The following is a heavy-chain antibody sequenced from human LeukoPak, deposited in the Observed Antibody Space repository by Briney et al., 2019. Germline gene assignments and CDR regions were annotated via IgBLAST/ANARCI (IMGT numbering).Heavy chain of an antibody. Sequence: GGSLRLSCAASGFTFSSYAMSWVRQAPGKGLEWVSAISGSGGSTYYADSVKGRFTISRDNSKNTLYLQMNSLRAEDTAVYYCAKDKEGYYDMWTGYSSFGYWGQGTLVTVSS. D-gene: IGHD3-9*01. V-gene: IGHV3-23*01. CDR3: AKDKEGYYDMWTGYSSFGY. CDR2: ISGSGGST. J-gene: IGHJ4*02. CDR1: GFTFSSYA.